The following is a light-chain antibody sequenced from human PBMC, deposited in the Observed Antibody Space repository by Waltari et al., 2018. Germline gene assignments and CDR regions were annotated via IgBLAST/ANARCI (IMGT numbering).Light chain of an antibody. Sequence: EIVLTQSPGTLSLSPGERATLSCRASQSVRSSDLAWYQQKPGQAPRLLIYGASNRATAIPDRFSGSRSGTDFTLTISRLDPEDFAVYYCQQYGSSTGYTFGQGTKLEIK. CDR1: QSVRSSD. J-gene: IGKJ2*01. CDR3: QQYGSSTGYT. V-gene: IGKV3-20*01. CDR2: GAS.